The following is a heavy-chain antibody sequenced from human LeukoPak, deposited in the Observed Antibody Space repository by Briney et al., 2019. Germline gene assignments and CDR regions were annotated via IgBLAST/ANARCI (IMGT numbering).Heavy chain of an antibody. V-gene: IGHV1-46*01. D-gene: IGHD1-26*01. CDR1: GYAFTRHY. J-gene: IGHJ5*02. CDR3: ARDNSVGDYAWWFDP. CDR2: INPSGSST. Sequence: ASVKVSCKASGYAFTRHYMHWVRQAPGQEREWMGLINPSGSSTIYAQKFQGRVTMTRDMSTSTDYMELSSLRSEDTAVYYCARDNSVGDYAWWFDPWGQGTLVTVSS.